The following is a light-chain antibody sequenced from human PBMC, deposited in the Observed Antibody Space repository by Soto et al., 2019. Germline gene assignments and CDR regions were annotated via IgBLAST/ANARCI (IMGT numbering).Light chain of an antibody. V-gene: IGLV2-8*01. Sequence: QSVLTQPPSASGSPGQSVTISCTGTSSDVGGYHYVSWYQQHPAKAPKLMIYEVTKRPSGVPDRFSGSRSGNTASLTVSGLQADEEADYYCSSFAGSNDYVVFGGGTKLTVL. CDR2: EVT. J-gene: IGLJ2*01. CDR1: SSDVGGYHY. CDR3: SSFAGSNDYVV.